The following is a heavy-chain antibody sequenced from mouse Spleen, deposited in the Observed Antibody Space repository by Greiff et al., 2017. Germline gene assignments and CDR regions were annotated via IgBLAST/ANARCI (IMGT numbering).Heavy chain of an antibody. CDR2: INPSSGYT. D-gene: IGHD2-10*01. CDR3: VREGTYYGNYVYAMDY. V-gene: IGHV1-4*01. CDR1: GYTFTCYT. Sequence: QVQLQQSGAELARPGASVKMSCKASGYTFTCYTMHWVKQRPGQGLEWIGYINPSSGYTKYNQKFKDKATLTADKSSSTAYMQLSSLTSEDSAVYYCVREGTYYGNYVYAMDYWGQGTTLTVSS. J-gene: IGHJ2*01.